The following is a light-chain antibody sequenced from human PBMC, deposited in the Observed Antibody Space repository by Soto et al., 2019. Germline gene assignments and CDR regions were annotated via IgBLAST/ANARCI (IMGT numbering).Light chain of an antibody. Sequence: EIVLTQSPATLSLSPGERATLSCMASQSVSSNLAWYQQKPGQAPRLLIYGASSRATGIPDRFSGSGSGTDFTLTISRLEPEDFAVYYCQQYGSSPVTFGQGTKVDIK. J-gene: IGKJ1*01. CDR1: QSVSSN. V-gene: IGKV3-20*01. CDR2: GAS. CDR3: QQYGSSPVT.